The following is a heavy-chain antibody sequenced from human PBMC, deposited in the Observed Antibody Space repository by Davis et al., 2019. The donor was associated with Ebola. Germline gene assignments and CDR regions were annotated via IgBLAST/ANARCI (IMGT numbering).Heavy chain of an antibody. Sequence: GESLKISCAASGFSFSYYAMTWVRQAPGKGLEWVANIRQDGGETYYADSVKGRFAISRDNAKNSLYLQMNSLRAEDTAIYYCARDAVPAAQDYWGQGTLVTVSS. J-gene: IGHJ4*02. V-gene: IGHV3-7*03. CDR2: IRQDGGET. CDR1: GFSFSYYA. D-gene: IGHD2-2*01. CDR3: ARDAVPAAQDY.